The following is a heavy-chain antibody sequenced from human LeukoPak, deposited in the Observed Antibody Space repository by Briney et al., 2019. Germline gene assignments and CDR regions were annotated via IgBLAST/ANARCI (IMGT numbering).Heavy chain of an antibody. V-gene: IGHV3-33*08. CDR3: ARDSGSYYMDY. CDR1: GFTFSSYA. D-gene: IGHD1-26*01. J-gene: IGHJ4*02. Sequence: GGSLRLSCAASGFTFSSYAMHWVRQAPGKGLEWVAVIWYDGSNKYYADSVKGRFTISRDNSKNTLYLQMNSLRAEDTAVYYCARDSGSYYMDYWGQGTLVTVSS. CDR2: IWYDGSNK.